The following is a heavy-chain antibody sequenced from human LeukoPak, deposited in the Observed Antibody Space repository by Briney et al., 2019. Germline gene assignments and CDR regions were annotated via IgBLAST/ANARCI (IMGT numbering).Heavy chain of an antibody. Sequence: GGSLRLSCAASGFTFSDYYMGWIRQAPGKGLEWVSSITSANYIYYADSVKGRFAVSRDNAKNSLYLQMDSLKAEDTAVYYCARDLYTGGQGALVTVSS. D-gene: IGHD1-1*01. J-gene: IGHJ4*02. CDR1: GFTFSDYY. CDR2: ITSANYI. V-gene: IGHV3-69-1*02. CDR3: ARDLYT.